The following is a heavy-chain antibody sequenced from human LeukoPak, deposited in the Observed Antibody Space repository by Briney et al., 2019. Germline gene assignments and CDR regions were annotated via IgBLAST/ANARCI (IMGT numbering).Heavy chain of an antibody. Sequence: GGSLRLSCAASGFTFSSYAMGWVRQAPGKGLEWLSAITGTGGVTYYANSVKGRFTISRDSSKATLYLQMNSLRAEDTAVYYCAKEVSGSGSYYGGNDYWGQGTLVIVSS. CDR1: GFTFSSYA. CDR2: ITGTGGVT. J-gene: IGHJ4*02. V-gene: IGHV3-23*01. D-gene: IGHD3-10*01. CDR3: AKEVSGSGSYYGGNDY.